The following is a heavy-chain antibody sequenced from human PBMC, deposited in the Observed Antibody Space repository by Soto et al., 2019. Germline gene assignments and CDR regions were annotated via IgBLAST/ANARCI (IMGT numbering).Heavy chain of an antibody. V-gene: IGHV1-46*01. D-gene: IGHD3-3*01. CDR3: ARGVGITIFGVVINPFDI. Sequence: GASVKVSCKASGYTFTSYYRHWVRQAPGQGLEWMGIINPSGGSTKYAQKFQGRVTITRDTSASTVYMELSSLRSEDTAVYYCARGVGITIFGVVINPFDIWGQGTMVTVSS. CDR1: GYTFTSYY. CDR2: INPSGGST. J-gene: IGHJ3*02.